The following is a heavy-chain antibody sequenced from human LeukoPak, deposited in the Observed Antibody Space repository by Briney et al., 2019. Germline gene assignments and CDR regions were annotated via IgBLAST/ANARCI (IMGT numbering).Heavy chain of an antibody. CDR2: ISSSSSTI. CDR1: GFTFSSYS. J-gene: IGHJ6*03. CDR3: ARDRGSSWFMDV. Sequence: PGGSLRLSCAASGFTFSSYSMNWVRQAPGKGLEWVSYISSSSSTIYYADSVKGRFTISRDNAKNSLYLQMNSLRAEDTAVYYCARDRGSSWFMDVWGKGTTVTVSS. D-gene: IGHD6-13*01. V-gene: IGHV3-48*01.